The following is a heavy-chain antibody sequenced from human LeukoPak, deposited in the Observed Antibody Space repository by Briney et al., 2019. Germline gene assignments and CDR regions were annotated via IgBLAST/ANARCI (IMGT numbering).Heavy chain of an antibody. Sequence: GGSLRLSCAASGFTFSSYAMSWVRQAPGKGLEWVSAISGSGGSTYYADSVKGRFTISRDNSKNTLYLQMNSLRAEDTAVYYCAKEGIARNYDILTGYYYFDYWAREPWSPSPQ. CDR1: GFTFSSYA. J-gene: IGHJ4*02. D-gene: IGHD3-9*01. CDR2: ISGSGGST. V-gene: IGHV3-23*01. CDR3: AKEGIARNYDILTGYYYFDY.